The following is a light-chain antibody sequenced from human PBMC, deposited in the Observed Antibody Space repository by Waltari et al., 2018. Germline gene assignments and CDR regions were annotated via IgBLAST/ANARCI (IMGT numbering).Light chain of an antibody. CDR2: DAS. J-gene: IGKJ1*01. CDR1: QSVSKYY. CDR3: QHYGISPRT. Sequence: SLSPGDRATVSCRASQSVSKYYLAWYQQKPGQSPRLLIYDASTRAAGIPDRFSGSGSGTDFTLTISGLEPQDIAVYYCQHYGISPRTFGQGTKVEMK. V-gene: IGKV3-20*01.